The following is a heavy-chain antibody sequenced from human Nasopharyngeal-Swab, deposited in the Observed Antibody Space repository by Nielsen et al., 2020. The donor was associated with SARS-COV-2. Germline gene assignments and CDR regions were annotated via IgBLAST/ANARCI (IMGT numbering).Heavy chain of an antibody. D-gene: IGHD2-8*02. Sequence: GGSLRLSCAASGFTFSTYWMNWVRQTPGKGLEWVANIKQDGSDKRYVDSVKGRFTISRDNAKNSPYLQMNCLRAEDTAVYYCAGGTGWVFNCWGQGTLVTVSS. CDR3: AGGTGWVFNC. J-gene: IGHJ4*02. CDR2: IKQDGSDK. V-gene: IGHV3-7*01. CDR1: GFTFSTYW.